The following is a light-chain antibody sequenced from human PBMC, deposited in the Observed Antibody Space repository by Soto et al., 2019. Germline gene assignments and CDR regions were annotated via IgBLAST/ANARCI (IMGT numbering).Light chain of an antibody. CDR2: AAS. Sequence: VIWMTQSPSLLSASTGDRVTISCLMSQGISSYLAWYQQKPGKAPELLIYAASTLQSGVPSRFSGSGSGTDFTLTISCLQSEDFATYYCQQYYNFPRTFGQGTKVDIK. V-gene: IGKV1D-8*01. CDR1: QGISSY. J-gene: IGKJ1*01. CDR3: QQYYNFPRT.